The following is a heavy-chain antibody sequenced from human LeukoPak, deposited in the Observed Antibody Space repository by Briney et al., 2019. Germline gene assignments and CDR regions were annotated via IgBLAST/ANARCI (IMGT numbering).Heavy chain of an antibody. D-gene: IGHD5-24*01. J-gene: IGHJ3*02. CDR2: IFYSGNT. CDR1: GGSISTYY. CDR3: ARVGYNSAFDI. Sequence: SETLSLTCTVSGGSISTYYWSWIRQPPGKGLEWIGYIFYSGNTNYNPSLKSRVTISVDTSKNQFSLKLSSVTAADTAVYYCARVGYNSAFDIWGQGAMVTVSS. V-gene: IGHV4-59*01.